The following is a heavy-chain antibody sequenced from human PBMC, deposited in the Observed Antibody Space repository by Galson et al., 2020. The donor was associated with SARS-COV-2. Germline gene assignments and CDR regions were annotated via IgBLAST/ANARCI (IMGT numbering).Heavy chain of an antibody. J-gene: IGHJ6*03. Sequence: SETLSLTCAVYGGSFSGYSWTWIRQPPGKGLEWIGEINIGGNTNYSPSLRSRVTVSVDPSKNQFYLQLRSVTAADTALYYCARGHRGVVPSPVLGLGPFYSYCDMDVWGKGTTVAVSS. V-gene: IGHV4-34*01. CDR1: GGSFSGYS. D-gene: IGHD3-10*01. CDR2: INIGGNT. CDR3: ARGHRGVVPSPVLGLGPFYSYCDMDV.